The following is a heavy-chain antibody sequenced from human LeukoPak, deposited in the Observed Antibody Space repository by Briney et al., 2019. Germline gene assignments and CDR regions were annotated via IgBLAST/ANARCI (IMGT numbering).Heavy chain of an antibody. Sequence: GASVKVSCKASGYTFTSYDINWVRQATGQGLEWMGWINPNSGGTNYAQKFQGRVTMTRDTSISTAYMELSRLRSDDTAVYYCARGRLKDIVVVPATMQWGQGTLVTVSS. CDR1: GYTFTSYD. CDR2: INPNSGGT. CDR3: ARGRLKDIVVVPATMQ. J-gene: IGHJ4*02. V-gene: IGHV1-2*02. D-gene: IGHD2-2*01.